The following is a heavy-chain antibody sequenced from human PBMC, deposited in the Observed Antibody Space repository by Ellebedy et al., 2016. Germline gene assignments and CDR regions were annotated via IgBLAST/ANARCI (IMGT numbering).Heavy chain of an antibody. CDR3: AKETVVVPAAMAD. Sequence: GESLKISXAASGFTFSSYSMNWVRQAPGKGLEWVSYISSSSSTIYYADSVKGRFTISRDNSKNTLYLQMNSLRAEDTAVYYCAKETVVVPAAMADWGQGTLVTVSS. J-gene: IGHJ4*02. CDR2: ISSSSSTI. D-gene: IGHD2-2*01. V-gene: IGHV3-48*01. CDR1: GFTFSSYS.